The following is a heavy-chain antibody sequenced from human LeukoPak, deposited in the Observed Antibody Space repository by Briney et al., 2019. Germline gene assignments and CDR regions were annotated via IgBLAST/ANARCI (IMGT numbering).Heavy chain of an antibody. J-gene: IGHJ4*02. CDR1: GYTFTGYY. D-gene: IGHD4-17*01. CDR3: ARSSDYGDYTDY. V-gene: IGHV1-2*06. Sequence: GASVKVSCKASGYTFTGYYMHWVRQAPGQGLEWMGRSNPNSGGTNYAQKFQGRVTMPRDTSISTAYMELSRLRSDDTAVYYCARSSDYGDYTDYWGQGTLVTVSS. CDR2: SNPNSGGT.